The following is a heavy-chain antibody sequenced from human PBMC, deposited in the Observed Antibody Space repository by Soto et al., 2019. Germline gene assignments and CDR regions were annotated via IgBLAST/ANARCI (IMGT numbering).Heavy chain of an antibody. CDR3: ARQVKQQLVFWYMDV. V-gene: IGHV4-39*01. Sequence: SETLSLTCTVSGGSISSSSYYWGWIRQPPGKGLERIGSIYYSGSTYYNTSLKSRVTIPVDTSKNQFSLKLSSVTAAYTAVYYCARQVKQQLVFWYMDVWGKGTTVTVSS. CDR1: GGSISSSSYY. D-gene: IGHD6-13*01. J-gene: IGHJ6*03. CDR2: IYYSGST.